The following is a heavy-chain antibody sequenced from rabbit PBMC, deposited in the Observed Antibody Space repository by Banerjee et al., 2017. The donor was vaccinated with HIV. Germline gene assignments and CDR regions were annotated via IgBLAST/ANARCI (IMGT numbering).Heavy chain of an antibody. CDR3: ARAVNVYGYFNL. V-gene: IGHV1S43*01. CDR2: IATSSGSA. Sequence: QEQLVESGGGLVQPEGSLTLTCTASGFSFSSTYYMCWVRQAPGKGLEWIGCIATSSGSAWHATWVNGRFTISRSTSLNTVDLKMTSLTAADTATYFCARAVNVYGYFNLWGPGTLVT. CDR1: GFSFSSTYY. J-gene: IGHJ4*01. D-gene: IGHD6-1*01.